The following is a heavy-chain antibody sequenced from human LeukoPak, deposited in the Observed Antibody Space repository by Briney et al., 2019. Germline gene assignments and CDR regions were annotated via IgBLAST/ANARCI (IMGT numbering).Heavy chain of an antibody. V-gene: IGHV3-30*04. D-gene: IGHD3-10*01. Sequence: PGGSLRLSCAASGFTFSSYALHWVRQAPGKGLKWVAVISYDGSNKYYADSVKGRFTISRDNSKNTLYLQMNSLRAEDTAVYYCANLWFGELLDPFVAPPYYYYGMDVWGQGTTVTVSS. CDR1: GFTFSSYA. J-gene: IGHJ6*02. CDR2: ISYDGSNK. CDR3: ANLWFGELLDPFVAPPYYYYGMDV.